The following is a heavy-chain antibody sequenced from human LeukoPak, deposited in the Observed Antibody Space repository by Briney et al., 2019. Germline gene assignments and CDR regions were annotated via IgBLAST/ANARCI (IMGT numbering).Heavy chain of an antibody. CDR1: GGSISSYY. D-gene: IGHD4/OR15-4a*01. J-gene: IGHJ5*02. CDR2: IYYSGST. CDR3: ARDMGAHPTGYNWFDP. V-gene: IGHV4-59*01. Sequence: KPSETLSLTCPVSGGSISSYYWSWIRQPPGKGLEWIGYIYYSGSTNYNPSLKSRVTISVDTSKNQFSLKLSSVTAADTAVYYCARDMGAHPTGYNWFDPWGQGTLVTVSS.